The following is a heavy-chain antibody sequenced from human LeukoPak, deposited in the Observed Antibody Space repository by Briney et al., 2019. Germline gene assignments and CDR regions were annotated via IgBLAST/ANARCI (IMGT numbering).Heavy chain of an antibody. D-gene: IGHD5/OR15-5a*01. CDR3: ARVYRTDSYNWFDP. J-gene: IGHJ5*02. Sequence: SETLSLTCAVYGGSFSGYYWSWIRQPPGKGLEWIGEINHSGSTNYNPSFKSRVTISVDTSKNQFSLKVSSVTAADTAVYYCARVYRTDSYNWFDPWGQGTLVTVSS. V-gene: IGHV4-34*01. CDR1: GGSFSGYY. CDR2: INHSGST.